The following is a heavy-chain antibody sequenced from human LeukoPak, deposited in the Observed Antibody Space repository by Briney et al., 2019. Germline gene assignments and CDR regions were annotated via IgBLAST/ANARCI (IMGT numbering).Heavy chain of an antibody. CDR2: ISGSGTST. CDR1: GFTFSTFA. V-gene: IGHV3-23*01. Sequence: GGSLRLSCAASGFTFSTFAMSWVSQAPGKGLEWVLAISGSGTSTYFADSVKGRFTISRDNSKNTLYLQMNSLRAEDTAVYYCAKDPEQLIGYCSGGTCSLRYWGQGTLVTVSS. J-gene: IGHJ4*02. D-gene: IGHD2-15*01. CDR3: AKDPEQLIGYCSGGTCSLRY.